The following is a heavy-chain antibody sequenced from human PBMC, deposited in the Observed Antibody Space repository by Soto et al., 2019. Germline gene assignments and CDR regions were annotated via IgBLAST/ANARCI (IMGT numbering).Heavy chain of an antibody. J-gene: IGHJ6*02. CDR3: ARSLTAVVRKLITGGQLRGDYGMDV. CDR2: MNPNSGNT. Sequence: GASVKVSCKASGYTFTSYDISWVRQATGQGLEWMGWMNPNSGNTGYAQKFQGRVTMTRNTSISTAYMELSSLRSEDTAMYYCARSLTAVVRKLITGGQLRGDYGMDVWGQGTTVTVS. CDR1: GYTFTSYD. V-gene: IGHV1-8*01. D-gene: IGHD3-10*01.